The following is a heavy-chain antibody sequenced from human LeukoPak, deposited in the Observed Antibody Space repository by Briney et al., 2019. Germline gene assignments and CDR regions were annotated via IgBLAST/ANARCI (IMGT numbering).Heavy chain of an antibody. Sequence: GGSLRLSCAASGFPFTNHPMHWVRQAPGKGLEWVALISSDGSNTYSADSVTGRFTISRDTSKNTLFLHMSSLRAEDTAVYYCARQGASPMYFYTHMDVWGNGTTVTVSS. J-gene: IGHJ6*03. V-gene: IGHV3-30*15. D-gene: IGHD3-10*01. CDR2: ISSDGSNT. CDR1: GFPFTNHP. CDR3: ARQGASPMYFYTHMDV.